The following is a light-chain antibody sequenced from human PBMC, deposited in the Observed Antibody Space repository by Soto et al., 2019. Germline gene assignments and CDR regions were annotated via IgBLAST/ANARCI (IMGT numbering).Light chain of an antibody. CDR3: SSYAGSNNLV. CDR1: SSDVGGYNY. CDR2: EVS. J-gene: IGLJ2*01. V-gene: IGLV2-8*01. Sequence: QSVLTQPPSASGSPGQSVTISCTGTSSDVGGYNYVSWYQQHPGKAPKLMIYEVSKRPSGVPDRFSGSKSGNTASLTVSGLQAEDEAHYYRSSYAGSNNLVFGGGTKVTVL.